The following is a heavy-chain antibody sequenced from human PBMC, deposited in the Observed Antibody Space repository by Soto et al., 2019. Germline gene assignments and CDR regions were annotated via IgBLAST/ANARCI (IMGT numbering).Heavy chain of an antibody. CDR1: GGSISSSNYY. J-gene: IGHJ1*01. Sequence: QLQLQESGPGLVKTSETLSLTCTVSGGSISSSNYYWGWTRQPPGKGLEWIWSIYYSGRTHYNPSLKSRVTISVDTSMTQFSLKLSSVTAADTAVYYCARHAVYSSGWPPSWGQGTLVTVSS. V-gene: IGHV4-39*01. CDR2: IYYSGRT. CDR3: ARHAVYSSGWPPS. D-gene: IGHD6-19*01.